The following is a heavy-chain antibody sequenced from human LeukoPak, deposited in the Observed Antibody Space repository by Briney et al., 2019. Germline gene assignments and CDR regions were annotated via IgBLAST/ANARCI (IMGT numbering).Heavy chain of an antibody. Sequence: SETLSLTCAVSGYSISSGYYWGWIRQPPGKGLEWIGSIYHSGSTYYNPSLKSRVTMSVDTSKNQFSLNLNSVTAADTATYYCANSAYYYDSSLLDWGQGTLVTVSS. CDR1: GYSISSGYY. J-gene: IGHJ4*02. CDR2: IYHSGST. CDR3: ANSAYYYDSSLLD. D-gene: IGHD3-22*01. V-gene: IGHV4-38-2*01.